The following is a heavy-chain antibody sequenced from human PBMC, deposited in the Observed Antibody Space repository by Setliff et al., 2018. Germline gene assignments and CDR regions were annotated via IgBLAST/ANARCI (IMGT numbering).Heavy chain of an antibody. CDR1: GGSPNSYY. CDR3: AREDIVVVPAAIGSFYYYYMDV. V-gene: IGHV4-59*01. Sequence: SETLSLTCTVSGGSPNSYYWSWIRQPPGKGLEWIGYIYYTGSTNYNPSLKSRVTISVDTSKNQFSLKLSSVTAADTAVYYCAREDIVVVPAAIGSFYYYYMDVWGKGTTVTVSS. CDR2: IYYTGST. J-gene: IGHJ6*03. D-gene: IGHD2-2*02.